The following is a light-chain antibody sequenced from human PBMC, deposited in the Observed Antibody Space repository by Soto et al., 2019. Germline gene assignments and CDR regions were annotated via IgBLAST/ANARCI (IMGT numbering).Light chain of an antibody. Sequence: EIVLTQSPATLSLSPGERATLSCRASQSVSRYLAWYQQKPGQAPRKQQKPGQAPRLLIYDASNRATAIPARFSGSGSVTDFALTLSSLEPEDFAIYYCLAGTFGQGTRLEIK. V-gene: IGKV3-11*01. J-gene: IGKJ5*01. CDR2: DAS. CDR3: LAGT. CDR1: QSVSRY.